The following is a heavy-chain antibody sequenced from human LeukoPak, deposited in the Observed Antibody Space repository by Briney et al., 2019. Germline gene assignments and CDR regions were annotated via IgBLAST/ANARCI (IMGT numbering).Heavy chain of an antibody. CDR3: ARDGSMIVARDWFDP. J-gene: IGHJ5*02. CDR2: ISAYNGNT. Sequence: ASVKVSCKASGYTFTSYGISWVRQAPGQGLEWMGWISAYNGNTNYAQKLQGRVTVTTDTSTSTAYMELRSLRSDDTAVYYCARDGSMIVARDWFDPWGQGTLVTVSS. D-gene: IGHD3-22*01. V-gene: IGHV1-18*01. CDR1: GYTFTSYG.